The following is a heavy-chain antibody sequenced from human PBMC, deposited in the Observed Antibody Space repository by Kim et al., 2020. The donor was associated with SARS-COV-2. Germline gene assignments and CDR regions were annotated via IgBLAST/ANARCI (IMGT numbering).Heavy chain of an antibody. CDR1: GFTFSSYS. D-gene: IGHD3-10*01. Sequence: GGSLRLSCAASGFTFSSYSMNWVRQAPGKGLEWVSSISSSSSYIYYADSVKGRFTISRDNAKNSLYLQMNSLRAEDTAVYYCASGGHGARITMVRGVSDWGQGTLVTVSS. V-gene: IGHV3-21*04. J-gene: IGHJ4*02. CDR3: ASGGHGARITMVRGVSD. CDR2: ISSSSSYI.